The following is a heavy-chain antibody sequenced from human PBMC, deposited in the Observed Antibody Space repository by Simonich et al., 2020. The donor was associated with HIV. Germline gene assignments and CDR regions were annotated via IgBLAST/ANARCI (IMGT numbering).Heavy chain of an antibody. CDR1: GGSFRGYY. V-gene: IGHV4-34*01. CDR2: INHSGST. Sequence: QVQLQKWGAGLLKPSETLSLTCAVYGGSFRGYYWSWTRHPPGKGLEVIGEINHSGSTNHNPPLKSRVTISVDTSKNQFSLKLSSVTAADTALYYCARGGYCSGGSCYPLFSRYGMDVWGQGTTVTVSS. CDR3: ARGGYCSGGSCYPLFSRYGMDV. D-gene: IGHD2-15*01. J-gene: IGHJ6*02.